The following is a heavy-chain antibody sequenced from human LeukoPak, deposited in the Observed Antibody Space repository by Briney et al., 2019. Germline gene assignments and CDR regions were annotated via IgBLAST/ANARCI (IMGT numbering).Heavy chain of an antibody. V-gene: IGHV1-69*04. CDR3: SHGEDSSGYGDY. CDR2: IIPILGIA. D-gene: IGHD3-22*01. CDR1: GGTFSSYA. J-gene: IGHJ4*02. Sequence: SVKVSCKASGGTFSSYAISWVRQAPGQGLEWMGRIIPILGIANYAQKFQGRVTITADESTSTAYMELSSLRSEDTAVYYCSHGEDSSGYGDYWGQGTLVTVSS.